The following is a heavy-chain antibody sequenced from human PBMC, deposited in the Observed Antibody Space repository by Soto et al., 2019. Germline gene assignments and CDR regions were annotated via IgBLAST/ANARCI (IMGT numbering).Heavy chain of an antibody. V-gene: IGHV1-69*06. D-gene: IGHD6-6*01. CDR1: GGTFSSYA. CDR3: AKYSSSAYYFDY. Sequence: GASVKVSCKASGGTFSSYAISWVRQAPGQGLEWMGGIIPIFGTANYAQRFQGRVTITADKSTSTAYMELSSLRSEDTAVYYCAKYSSSAYYFDYWGQGTLVTVSS. CDR2: IIPIFGTA. J-gene: IGHJ4*02.